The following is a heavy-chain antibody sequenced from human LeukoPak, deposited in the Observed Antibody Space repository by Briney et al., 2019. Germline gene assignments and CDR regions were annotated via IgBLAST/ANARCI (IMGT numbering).Heavy chain of an antibody. CDR2: IYHSGST. D-gene: IGHD5-18*01. Sequence: SETLSLTCTVSGGSLSSTTYYWGWIRQPPGKGLEWIGSIYHSGSTYYNPSLKSRVTISVDTSKNQFSLKLSSVTAADTAVYYCASNVDTAMVPFDYWGQGTLVTVSS. CDR1: GGSLSSTTYY. V-gene: IGHV4-39*07. J-gene: IGHJ4*02. CDR3: ASNVDTAMVPFDY.